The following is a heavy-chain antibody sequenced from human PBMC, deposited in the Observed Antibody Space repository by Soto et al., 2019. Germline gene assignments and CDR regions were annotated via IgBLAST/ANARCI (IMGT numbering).Heavy chain of an antibody. J-gene: IGHJ4*02. CDR3: ATTRGLAVGGSFDY. CDR1: GGSITRRSSY. CDR2: FYDGNT. Sequence: SETLSLTCIVSGGSITRRSSYWAWIRQPPGKGLEWVGTFYDGNTYHNPSLRSRITIAVDTSKNQFSLKLDSVAAADTAFYYCATTRGLAVGGSFDYWGQGMLVTVSS. V-gene: IGHV4-39*01. D-gene: IGHD3-10*01.